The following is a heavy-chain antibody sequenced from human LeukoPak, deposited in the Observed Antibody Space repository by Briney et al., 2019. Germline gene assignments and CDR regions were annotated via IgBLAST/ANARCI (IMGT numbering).Heavy chain of an antibody. CDR2: INDYTGNT. J-gene: IGHJ6*02. CDR3: ARGRIAKIVVVHSFHYGMDV. Sequence: SETLSLTCDVFGGSFTDYFWTWIRQSPGKGLEWIGEINDYTGNTNYNPTLNSRVSISLEKSKNQFSLELRSVTAADTAVYYCARGRIAKIVVVHSFHYGMDVWGQGTTVTVSS. D-gene: IGHD3-22*01. V-gene: IGHV4-34*01. CDR1: GGSFTDYF.